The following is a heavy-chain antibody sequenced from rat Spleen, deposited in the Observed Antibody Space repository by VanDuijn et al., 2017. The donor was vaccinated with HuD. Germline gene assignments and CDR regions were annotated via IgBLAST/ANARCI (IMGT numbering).Heavy chain of an antibody. V-gene: IGHV5-29*01. D-gene: IGHD5-1*01. CDR2: ISYDARRT. CDR1: GFTFSDYY. CDR3: ASRTGNWFAY. Sequence: EVQLVESDGGLVQPGRSLELSCAASGFTFSDYYMAWVRQAPTKGLEWVASISYDARRTYYRDSVKGRFTISRDNAKTILYLQMDSLRSEDTATYFCASRTGNWFAYWGQGTLVTVSS. J-gene: IGHJ3*01.